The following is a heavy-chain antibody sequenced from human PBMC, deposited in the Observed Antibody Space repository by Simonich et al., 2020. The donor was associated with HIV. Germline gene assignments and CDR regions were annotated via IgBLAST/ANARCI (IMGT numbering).Heavy chain of an antibody. CDR2: ISYDGSNK. CDR1: GFTFSSYA. V-gene: IGHV3-30*07. CDR3: ASGGSISSVWADDY. Sequence: QVQLVESGGGVVQPGRSLGLSCAASGFTFSSYAMHWVRQAPGKGLGWVAVISYDGSNKYYADSVKGRFTISRDNSKNTLYLQMNSLRAEDTAVYYCASGGSISSVWADDYWGQGTLVTVSS. D-gene: IGHD3-16*01. J-gene: IGHJ4*02.